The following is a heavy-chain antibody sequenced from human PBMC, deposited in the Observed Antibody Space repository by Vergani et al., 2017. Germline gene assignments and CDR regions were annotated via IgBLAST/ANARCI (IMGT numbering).Heavy chain of an antibody. V-gene: IGHV3-9*01. CDR3: ARDRSSPTFRYFDL. CDR1: GFTFDDYA. J-gene: IGHJ2*01. Sequence: EVQLVESGGGLVQPGRSLRLSCAASGFTFDDYAMHWVRQAPGKGLEWVSGISWNSGSIGYADSVKGRFTISRDNAKNSLYLQMNSLRAEDTALYYCARDRSSPTFRYFDLWGRGTLVTVSS. CDR2: ISWNSGSI. D-gene: IGHD6-6*01.